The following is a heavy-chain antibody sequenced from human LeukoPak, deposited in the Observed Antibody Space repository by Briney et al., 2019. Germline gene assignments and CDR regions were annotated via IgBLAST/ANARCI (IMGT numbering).Heavy chain of an antibody. CDR1: GYTFTSYG. Sequence: ASVKVSCKASGYTFTSYGISWVRQAPGQGREWMGWISAYNGNTNYAQKLQGRVTMTTDTSTSTAYMELRSLRSDDTAVYYCARERPYCSSTSCYSAPPKNWFDPWGQGTLVTVSS. V-gene: IGHV1-18*01. D-gene: IGHD2-2*01. CDR3: ARERPYCSSTSCYSAPPKNWFDP. CDR2: ISAYNGNT. J-gene: IGHJ5*02.